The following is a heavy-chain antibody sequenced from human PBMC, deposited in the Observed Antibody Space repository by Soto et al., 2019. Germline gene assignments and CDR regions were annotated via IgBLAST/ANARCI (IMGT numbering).Heavy chain of an antibody. CDR1: GGTFSSHS. Sequence: ASVKISCKSSGGTFSSHSINWVRQAPGQGLEWMGGIIPIFGPATFAKKFQGRVTITADDSTTTAYMELSSLTSEDTAVYYCATGSFTSTGGRIGYHYNAMDVWGQGTTVTVSS. CDR2: IIPIFGPA. V-gene: IGHV1-69*13. D-gene: IGHD1-1*01. J-gene: IGHJ6*02. CDR3: ATGSFTSTGGRIGYHYNAMDV.